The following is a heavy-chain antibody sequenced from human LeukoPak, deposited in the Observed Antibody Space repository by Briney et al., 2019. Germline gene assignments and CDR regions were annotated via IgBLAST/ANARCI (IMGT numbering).Heavy chain of an antibody. D-gene: IGHD1-26*01. Sequence: GGSLRLSCAASGFTFSSYSMHWVRQAPGKGLEWVSFISRASSSTYYADSVKGRFSISRDNAKNSLYLQMNSLRADDTAVYYCVRESPGAAGYWGQGTLVTVSS. CDR2: ISRASSST. CDR3: VRESPGAAGY. V-gene: IGHV3-21*01. J-gene: IGHJ4*02. CDR1: GFTFSSYS.